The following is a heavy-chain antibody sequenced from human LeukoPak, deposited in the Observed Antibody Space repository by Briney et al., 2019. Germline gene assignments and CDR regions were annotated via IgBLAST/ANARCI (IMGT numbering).Heavy chain of an antibody. D-gene: IGHD6-13*01. V-gene: IGHV2-70*04. CDR3: ARVAAAGNFDY. CDR1: GFSLSTSGMR. Sequence: SGPTLVNPTQTLTLTCTFPGFSLSTSGMRVSWIRQPPGKALEWLARIDWDDDKFYSTSLKTRLTISKDTSKNQVVLTMTNMDPVDTATYYCARVAAAGNFDYWGQGTLVTVSS. J-gene: IGHJ4*02. CDR2: IDWDDDK.